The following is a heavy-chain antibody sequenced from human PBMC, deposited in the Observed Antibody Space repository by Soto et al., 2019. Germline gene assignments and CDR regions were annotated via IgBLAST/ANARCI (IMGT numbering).Heavy chain of an antibody. V-gene: IGHV3-21*01. CDR2: ISSSSYI. Sequence: GGSLRLSCAASGFTFSSYSMNWVRQAPGKGLEWVSSISSSSYIYYADSVKGRFTISRDNAKNSLYLQMNSLRAEDTAVYYCAREMYSSGWYGYVSFDYWGQGTLVTVSS. CDR1: GFTFSSYS. CDR3: AREMYSSGWYGYVSFDY. J-gene: IGHJ4*02. D-gene: IGHD6-19*01.